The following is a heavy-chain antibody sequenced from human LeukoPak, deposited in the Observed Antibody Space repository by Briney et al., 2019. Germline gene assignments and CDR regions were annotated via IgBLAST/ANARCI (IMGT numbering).Heavy chain of an antibody. V-gene: IGHV3-33*06. CDR2: IWYDGSNK. Sequence: GGSLRLSRAASGFTFSSYVMHWVRQAPGKGLEWVAVIWYDGSNKHYADSVKGRFTISRDNSKNTLYLQMNSLRAEDTAVYYCAKEEEEIYYGSGSSLDYWGQGTLVTVSS. CDR1: GFTFSSYV. CDR3: AKEEEEIYYGSGSSLDY. D-gene: IGHD3-10*01. J-gene: IGHJ4*02.